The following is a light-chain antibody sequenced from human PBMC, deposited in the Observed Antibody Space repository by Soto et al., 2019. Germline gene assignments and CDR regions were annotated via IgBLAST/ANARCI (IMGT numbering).Light chain of an antibody. CDR2: EVI. CDR1: SSDVGGYNY. V-gene: IGLV2-8*01. J-gene: IGLJ2*01. Sequence: QSALTQHPSASGSPGQSVTISCTGTSSDVGGYNYVSWYQQHPGKAPKLMIYEVIKRPSGVPDHFSGSRSGNTASLTVSGLQAEDDAGYYFNSYAGNTIPLFGGGPK. CDR3: NSYAGNTIPL.